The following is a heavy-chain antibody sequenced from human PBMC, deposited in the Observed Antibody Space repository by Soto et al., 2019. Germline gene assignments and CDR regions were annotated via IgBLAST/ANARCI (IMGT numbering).Heavy chain of an antibody. J-gene: IGHJ4*02. Sequence: SETLSLTCTVSGCSILNNYYYCGWVRQPPGKGLEWIASISYSGTTYYNPSLRSRVSKSIDTSTNQFSLNLTSVTAEDTAVYYCASQKLDVPAFFDNWGQGTLVTVSS. CDR3: ASQKLDVPAFFDN. CDR2: ISYSGTT. V-gene: IGHV4-39*01. D-gene: IGHD3-3*02. CDR1: GCSILNNYYY.